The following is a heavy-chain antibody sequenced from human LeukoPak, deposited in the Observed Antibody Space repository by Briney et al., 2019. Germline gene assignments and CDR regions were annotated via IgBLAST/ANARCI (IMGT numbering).Heavy chain of an antibody. Sequence: LRLSCTASGFTFGDYAMSWFRQPPGKGLEWIGEINHSGSTNYNPSLKSRVTISVDTSKNQFSLKLSSVAAADTAVYYCARGLGYCSSTSCYAGTFVWFDPWGQGTLVTVSS. V-gene: IGHV4-34*01. J-gene: IGHJ5*02. D-gene: IGHD2-2*01. CDR1: GFTFGDYA. CDR3: ARGLGYCSSTSCYAGTFVWFDP. CDR2: INHSGST.